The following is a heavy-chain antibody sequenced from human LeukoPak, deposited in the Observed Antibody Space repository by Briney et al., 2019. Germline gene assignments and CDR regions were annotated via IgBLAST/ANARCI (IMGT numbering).Heavy chain of an antibody. CDR1: GFTFSSYV. Sequence: PGGSLRLSCAASGFTFSSYVMSWVRQAPGQGLEWVSSISGSGGSTYHADSVKGRFTISRENSKNTLYLQMNNMRAEDTAVYFCAKETHISGTYQTDYWGQGTLVTVSS. V-gene: IGHV3-23*01. CDR2: ISGSGGST. CDR3: AKETHISGTYQTDY. D-gene: IGHD3-10*01. J-gene: IGHJ4*02.